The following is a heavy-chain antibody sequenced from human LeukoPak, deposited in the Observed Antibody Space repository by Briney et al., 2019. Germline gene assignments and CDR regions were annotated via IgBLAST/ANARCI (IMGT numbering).Heavy chain of an antibody. CDR3: ASLYDSRTGGYMDV. D-gene: IGHD7-27*01. J-gene: IGHJ6*03. Sequence: GGSLRLSSAASGFTFSSYSMNSVRQAPGKGLEWVSSISSSSSYIYYADSVKGRFTISRDNAKNSLYLQMNSLRAEDTAVYYCASLYDSRTGGYMDVWGKGTTVTVSS. CDR1: GFTFSSYS. V-gene: IGHV3-21*01. CDR2: ISSSSSYI.